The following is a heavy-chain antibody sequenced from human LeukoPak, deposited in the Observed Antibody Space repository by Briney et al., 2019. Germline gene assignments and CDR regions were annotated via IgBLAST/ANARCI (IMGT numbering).Heavy chain of an antibody. Sequence: LAGGSLRLSCAASGFTFSSYAMHWVRQAPGKGLEWVAVISYDGSNKYYADSVKGRFTISRDNSKNTLYLQMNSLRAEDTAVYYCARERLDYDSSVAPKYYFDCWGQGTLVTVSS. V-gene: IGHV3-30-3*01. D-gene: IGHD3-22*01. CDR1: GFTFSSYA. CDR3: ARERLDYDSSVAPKYYFDC. CDR2: ISYDGSNK. J-gene: IGHJ4*02.